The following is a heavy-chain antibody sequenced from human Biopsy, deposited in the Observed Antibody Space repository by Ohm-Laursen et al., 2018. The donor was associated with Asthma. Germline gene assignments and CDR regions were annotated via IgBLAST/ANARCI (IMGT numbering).Heavy chain of an antibody. J-gene: IGHJ6*02. CDR2: IYYSGTT. CDR3: VRGSSSWHHGPFHYYYGLDV. CDR1: GGYMRRGNYY. D-gene: IGHD6-13*01. V-gene: IGHV4-39*01. Sequence: GTLSLTCGLSSGSGGYMRRGNYYWGWIRQPPGKGLEWIGSIYYSGTTYYHPSLESRVTVSADTTKNQFTLKLTSVTAADTAVYYCVRGSSSWHHGPFHYYYGLDVWGQGTTATVSS.